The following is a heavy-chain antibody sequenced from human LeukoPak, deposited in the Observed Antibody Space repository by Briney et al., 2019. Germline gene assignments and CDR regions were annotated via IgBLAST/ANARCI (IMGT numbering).Heavy chain of an antibody. V-gene: IGHV1-8*03. D-gene: IGHD3-10*01. CDR2: MNPNSGNT. CDR3: ARDPGVWFGELLSSILDY. Sequence: ASVKVSCKASGYTFTSYDINWVRQATGQGLEWMGWMNPNSGNTGYAQKFQGRVTITRNTSISTAYMELSSLRAEDTAVYYCARDPGVWFGELLSSILDYWGQGTLVTVSS. CDR1: GYTFTSYD. J-gene: IGHJ4*02.